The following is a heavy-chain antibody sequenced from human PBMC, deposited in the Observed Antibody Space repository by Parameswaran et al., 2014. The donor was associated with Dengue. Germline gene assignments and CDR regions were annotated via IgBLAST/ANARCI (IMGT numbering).Heavy chain of an antibody. CDR2: ISYDGSNK. V-gene: IGHV3-30*18. Sequence: VRQAPGKGLEWVAVISYDGSNKYYADSVKGRFTISRDNSKNTLYLQMNSLRAEDTAVYYCANGETALSAAMVTRYWGQGTLVTVSS. J-gene: IGHJ4*02. CDR3: ANGETALSAAMVTRY. D-gene: IGHD5-18*01.